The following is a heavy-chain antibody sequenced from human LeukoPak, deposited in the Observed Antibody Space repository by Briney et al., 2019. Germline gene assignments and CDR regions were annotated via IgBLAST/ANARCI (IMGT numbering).Heavy chain of an antibody. V-gene: IGHV3-21*01. CDR1: DFTFNIYN. J-gene: IGHJ5*02. Sequence: GGSLRLSCAGSDFTFNIYNMNWVRQAPGKGLEWVASISSSGSNVYYGDSVRGRFTISRDNARNSLSLQMSSLSAEDTAVYYRARVLRIFDRVTVAGSKFDPWGQGTLVTVSS. D-gene: IGHD6-19*01. CDR3: ARVLRIFDRVTVAGSKFDP. CDR2: ISSSGSNV.